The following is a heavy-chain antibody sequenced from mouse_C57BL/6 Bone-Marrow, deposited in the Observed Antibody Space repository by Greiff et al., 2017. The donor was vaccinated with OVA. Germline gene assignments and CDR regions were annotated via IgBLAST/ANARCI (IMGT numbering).Heavy chain of an antibody. D-gene: IGHD1-1*01. CDR1: GYSITSGYY. CDR2: ISYDGSN. CDR3: ARESYYYGSSP. Sequence: EVQLQQSGPGLVKPSQSLSLTCSVTGYSITSGYYWNWIRQFPGNKLEWMGYISYDGSNNYNPSLKNRISITRDTSKNQFFLKLNSVTTEDTATYYCARESYYYGSSPWGQGTTLTVSS. V-gene: IGHV3-6*01. J-gene: IGHJ2*01.